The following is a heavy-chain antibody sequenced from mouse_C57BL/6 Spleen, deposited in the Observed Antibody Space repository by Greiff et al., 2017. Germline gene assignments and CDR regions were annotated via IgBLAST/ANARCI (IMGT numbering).Heavy chain of an antibody. V-gene: IGHV1-69*01. J-gene: IGHJ2*01. Sequence: VQLQQPGAELVMPGASVKLSCKASGYTFTSYWMPWVKQRPGQGLEWIGEIDPSDSYTNYNQKFKGKSTLTVDKSSNTAYMQLGSLTSEDSAVFYCARRSSGFGGWGQGTTLSVA. CDR3: ARRSSGFGG. CDR2: IDPSDSYT. D-gene: IGHD3-2*02. CDR1: GYTFTSYW.